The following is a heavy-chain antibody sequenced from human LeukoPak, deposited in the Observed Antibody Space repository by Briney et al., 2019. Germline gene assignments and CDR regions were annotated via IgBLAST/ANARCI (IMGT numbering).Heavy chain of an antibody. CDR3: ARDLSSTSNWEFDY. CDR2: INSNSGGT. V-gene: IGHV1-2*06. CDR1: GYTFTDYF. J-gene: IGHJ4*02. D-gene: IGHD7-27*01. Sequence: ASVKVSCKASGYTFTDYFIHWVRQAPGQGPEWMGRINSNSGGTEYEQNFQGRVTMTRDTPINTAYMALSGLTFDDTAVYYCARDLSSTSNWEFDYWGQGTVVTVSS.